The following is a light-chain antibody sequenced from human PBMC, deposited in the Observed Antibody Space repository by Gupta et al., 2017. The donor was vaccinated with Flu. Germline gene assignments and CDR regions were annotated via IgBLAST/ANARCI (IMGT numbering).Light chain of an antibody. CDR3: SSYTTSRTYV. V-gene: IGLV2-14*01. CDR1: SSDVGGYNA. J-gene: IGLJ1*01. CDR2: EVN. Sequence: TSSDVGGYNAVSWYQQHPGTAPKLMIYEVNHRPPGVSNRFSGSKSGNTASLTISGLQAEDEADYYCSSYTTSRTYVFGTGTKVTVL.